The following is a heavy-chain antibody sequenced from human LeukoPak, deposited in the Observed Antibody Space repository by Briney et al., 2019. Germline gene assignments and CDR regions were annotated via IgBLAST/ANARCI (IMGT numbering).Heavy chain of an antibody. J-gene: IGHJ4*02. CDR1: GFTFSNHW. CDR2: IDERGTNT. Sequence: PGGSLRLFCVASGFTFSNHWMHWVRQAPGKGLVWVSRIDERGTNTMYADSVKGRFSISRDNAKNTVNLQMNSLRAEDTGVYYCIRDEALWRLDYWGQGALVTVSS. D-gene: IGHD2-21*01. CDR3: IRDEALWRLDY. V-gene: IGHV3-74*03.